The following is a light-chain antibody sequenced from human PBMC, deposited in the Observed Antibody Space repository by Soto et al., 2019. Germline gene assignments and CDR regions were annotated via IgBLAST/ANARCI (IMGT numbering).Light chain of an antibody. CDR1: SRDVGGYNY. CDR2: EVS. J-gene: IGLJ2*01. V-gene: IGLV2-14*01. CDR3: SSYASTSTVL. Sequence: QSALTQPASVSGSPGQSITISCTGTSRDVGGYNYVSWYQQHPGKTPKLMIFEVSNRASGVSNRFSGTKSGNTASLTISGLQDEDEADYYCSSYASTSTVLFGGGTKLTVL.